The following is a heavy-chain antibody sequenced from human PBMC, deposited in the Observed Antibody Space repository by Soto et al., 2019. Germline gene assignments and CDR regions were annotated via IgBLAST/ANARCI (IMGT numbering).Heavy chain of an antibody. D-gene: IGHD6-13*01. CDR2: INHSGGT. J-gene: IGHJ5*02. CDR1: GGSFSGYY. V-gene: IGHV4-34*01. CDR3: ARGRRVYSSSWYNWFDP. Sequence: SETLSLTCAVYGGSFSGYYWSWIRQPPGKGLEWIGEINHSGGTNYSPSLKSRVTISVDTSKNQFSLKLSSVTAADTAVYYCARGRRVYSSSWYNWFDPWGQGTLVTVSS.